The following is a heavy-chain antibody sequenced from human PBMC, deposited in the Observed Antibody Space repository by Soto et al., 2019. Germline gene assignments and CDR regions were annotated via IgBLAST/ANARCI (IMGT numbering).Heavy chain of an antibody. Sequence: QVHLVKSGAEVKKPGSSVKVSCKASGGTFSPYTINWVRQAPGQGLEWMGRIIPFLGVTNHAQKFQDRVTITADKSTSTAYLEFRSLRSEYTAVYYCTRDWASSVSTWEFGGYWGQGTLVTVSS. CDR1: GGTFSPYT. D-gene: IGHD3-10*01. CDR2: IIPFLGVT. CDR3: TRDWASSVSTWEFGGY. V-gene: IGHV1-69*08. J-gene: IGHJ4*02.